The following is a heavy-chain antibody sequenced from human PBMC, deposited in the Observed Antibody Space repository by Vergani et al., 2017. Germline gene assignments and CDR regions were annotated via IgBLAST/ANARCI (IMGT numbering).Heavy chain of an antibody. V-gene: IGHV1-69*02. Sequence: QVQLEQSGAEVKKPGSSVTVSCRASGGTFGSHTISWVRQAPGQGLEWVGRVIPHLEITTLAQHLQGRVIITADKSTDTAYMELISLRSEDTAVYYCARPEDGSGSYSDYYYYYGMDGWGQGTTVTVSS. D-gene: IGHD3-10*01. CDR3: ARPEDGSGSYSDYYYYYGMDG. CDR2: VIPHLEIT. J-gene: IGHJ6*02. CDR1: GGTFGSHT.